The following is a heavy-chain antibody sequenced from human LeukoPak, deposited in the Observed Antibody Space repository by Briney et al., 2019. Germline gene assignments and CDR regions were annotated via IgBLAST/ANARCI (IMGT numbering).Heavy chain of an antibody. V-gene: IGHV4-59*01. CDR1: GVSISSYY. D-gene: IGHD3-22*01. Sequence: SETLSLTCTVSGVSISSYYWSWIRQPPAKGLEWIGYIYYSGSTNYKPSLKRRFTISVDTSKNQFSLKLSSVTAADTAVYYCARLYSMGPDYYDCSGYRYYFDDWGQRTLVTVAS. CDR3: ARLYSMGPDYYDCSGYRYYFDD. J-gene: IGHJ4*02. CDR2: IYYSGST.